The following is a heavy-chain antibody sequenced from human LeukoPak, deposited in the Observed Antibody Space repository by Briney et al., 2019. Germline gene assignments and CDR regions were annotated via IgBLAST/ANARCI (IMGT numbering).Heavy chain of an antibody. CDR3: ARLNGYNYPFDY. CDR1: GSNFTSYW. Sequence: PGAALKISCQGSGSNFTSYWIGWVRQVPGKGLEWMGIIYPGDSDITYSPSFQGQVTISADKSITTAYLQWSSLKASDTAMYYCARLNGYNYPFDYGGQGTLVTVS. J-gene: IGHJ4*02. V-gene: IGHV5-51*01. CDR2: IYPGDSDI. D-gene: IGHD5-24*01.